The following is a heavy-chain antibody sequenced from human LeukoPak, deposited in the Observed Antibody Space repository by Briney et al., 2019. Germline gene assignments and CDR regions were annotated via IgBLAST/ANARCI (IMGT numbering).Heavy chain of an antibody. Sequence: GGSLRLSCAASGFTFDDYAMHWVRQAPGKGLEWVSGISWNSGSIAYADSVKGRFTISRDNAKNPLYLQMNSLRAEDTALYYCAKDTSSGGNYFDYWGQGTLVTVSS. J-gene: IGHJ4*02. V-gene: IGHV3-9*01. CDR2: ISWNSGSI. D-gene: IGHD6-6*01. CDR3: AKDTSSGGNYFDY. CDR1: GFTFDDYA.